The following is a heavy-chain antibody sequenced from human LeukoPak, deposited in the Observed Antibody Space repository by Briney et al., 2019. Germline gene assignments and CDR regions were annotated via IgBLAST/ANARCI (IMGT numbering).Heavy chain of an antibody. J-gene: IGHJ5*02. V-gene: IGHV1-3*01. CDR1: GYTFTSYA. CDR2: INAGNGNT. Sequence: ASVKVSCKASGYTFTSYAMHWVRQAPGQRLEWMGWINAGNGNTKYSQKFQVRVTITRDTSASTAYMELSSLRSEDTAVYYCARVRYYYGSGSYYPGGAFDPWGQGTLVTVSS. CDR3: ARVRYYYGSGSYYPGGAFDP. D-gene: IGHD3-10*01.